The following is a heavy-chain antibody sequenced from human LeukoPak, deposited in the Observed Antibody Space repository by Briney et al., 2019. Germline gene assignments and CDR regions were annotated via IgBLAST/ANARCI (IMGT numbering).Heavy chain of an antibody. Sequence: GTSLRLSCAASGFTFSSYGMHWVRQAPGKGLEWVAVISYDVSNEYYADSVKGRFTISRDNSKKMLFLQMDNLGPDDTAVYYCANDHRVGDSGSYGFDYWGQGTLVTVSS. D-gene: IGHD3-10*01. CDR1: GFTFSSYG. V-gene: IGHV3-30*18. CDR2: ISYDVSNE. J-gene: IGHJ4*02. CDR3: ANDHRVGDSGSYGFDY.